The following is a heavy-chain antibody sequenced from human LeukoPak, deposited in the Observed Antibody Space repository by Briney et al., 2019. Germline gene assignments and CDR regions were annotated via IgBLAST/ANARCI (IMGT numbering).Heavy chain of an antibody. CDR3: AFSPRGNWFDP. V-gene: IGHV5-51*01. CDR2: IYPGDSDT. CDR1: GYNFASYW. J-gene: IGHJ5*02. D-gene: IGHD3-10*01. Sequence: ESLKISCKGSGYNFASYWIGWVRQMPEKGLEWMGIIYPGDSDTNYSPSFQGQVTISADKSISTAYLQWSSLKASDTAMYYCAFSPRGNWFDPWGQGTLGTDSS.